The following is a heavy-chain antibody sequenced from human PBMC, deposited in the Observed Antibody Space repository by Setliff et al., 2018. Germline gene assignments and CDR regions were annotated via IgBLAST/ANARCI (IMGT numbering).Heavy chain of an antibody. J-gene: IGHJ4*02. CDR3: ARQPSSGSYYNPRPYYFDF. Sequence: PSETLSLTCTVSGDSMSSYYWSWIRQSPGKGLEWIGCVHYSGDSNYNPSLKSRVTMSVDTSKDQFSLNLRSVTAADTAVYYCARQPSSGSYYNPRPYYFDFWGQGTLVTSPQ. D-gene: IGHD3-10*01. CDR2: VHYSGDS. CDR1: GDSMSSYY. V-gene: IGHV4-59*01.